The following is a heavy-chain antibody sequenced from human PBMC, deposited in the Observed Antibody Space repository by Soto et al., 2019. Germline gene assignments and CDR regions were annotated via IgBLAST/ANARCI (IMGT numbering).Heavy chain of an antibody. CDR2: IYWDDDK. D-gene: IGHD1-1*01. CDR3: ARTISRALAGFVRWFDP. J-gene: IGHJ5*02. Sequence: QITLKESGPTLVKPTQTLTLTCTFSGFSLSTSGVGVGWIRQPPGKALEWLALIYWDDDKRYSPSLKSRLTTTKDTSKNQLVLKMPNMDPVDTATYYCARTISRALAGFVRWFDPWGQGTLVTVSS. V-gene: IGHV2-5*02. CDR1: GFSLSTSGVG.